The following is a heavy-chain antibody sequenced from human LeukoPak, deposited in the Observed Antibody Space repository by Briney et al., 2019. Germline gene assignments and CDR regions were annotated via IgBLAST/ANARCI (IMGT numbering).Heavy chain of an antibody. J-gene: IGHJ5*02. Sequence: SETLSLTCTVSGDFIRNYYWNWIRQTPGKGLEWIGYIDYSGRTLYNPSFESRVTISRDTSKTQFSLKLSSVTAADTAVYYCARRKDSSRWNGRDNWFDPWGQGTLVTVSS. V-gene: IGHV4-59*08. CDR2: IDYSGRT. CDR3: ARRKDSSRWNGRDNWFDP. D-gene: IGHD3-22*01. CDR1: GDFIRNYY.